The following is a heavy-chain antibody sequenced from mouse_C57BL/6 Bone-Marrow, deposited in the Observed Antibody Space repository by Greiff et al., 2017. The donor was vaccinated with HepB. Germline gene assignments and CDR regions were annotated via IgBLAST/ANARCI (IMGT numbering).Heavy chain of an antibody. Sequence: EVKVEESGGGLVQPGGSMKLSCVASGFTFSNYWMNWVRQSPEKGLEWVAQIRLKSDNYATHYAESVKGRFTISRDDSKSSVYLQMNNLRAEDTGIYYCTALFTTVVAYYFDYWGQGTTLTVSS. CDR1: GFTFSNYW. V-gene: IGHV6-3*01. D-gene: IGHD1-1*01. CDR3: TALFTTVVAYYFDY. J-gene: IGHJ2*01. CDR2: IRLKSDNYAT.